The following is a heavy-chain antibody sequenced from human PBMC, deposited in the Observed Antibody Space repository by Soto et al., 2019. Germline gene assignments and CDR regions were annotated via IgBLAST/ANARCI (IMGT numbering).Heavy chain of an antibody. CDR3: ATAFHNTNCDPSRVCLET. CDR1: VWSCIIYL. CDR2: ISSSSSYI. J-gene: IGHJ4*02. V-gene: IGHV3-21*06. D-gene: IGHD1-1*01. Sequence: WLCXRLSGSAGVWSCIIYLINLFRHAPGKGRELVSSISSSSSYIYYADSVMGRFTVSRDNAKNSLYLQMQSLRAEDTSVYYSATAFHNTNCDPSRVCLETRGQRTLVKVYS.